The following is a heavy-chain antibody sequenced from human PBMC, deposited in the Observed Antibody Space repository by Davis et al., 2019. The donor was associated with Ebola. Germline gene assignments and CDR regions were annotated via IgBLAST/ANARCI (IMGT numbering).Heavy chain of an antibody. CDR1: GFTFSSYA. V-gene: IGHV3-30-3*01. CDR2: ISYDGNNK. CDR3: ATDNWGPAL. J-gene: IGHJ4*02. Sequence: PGGSLRLSCAASGFTFSSYAMHWVRQAPGKGLEWVAVISYDGNNKYYADSVKGRFTISRDNAQKSLYLEMNSLRVEDTAIYFCATDNWGPALWGQGTLLTVSS. D-gene: IGHD7-27*01.